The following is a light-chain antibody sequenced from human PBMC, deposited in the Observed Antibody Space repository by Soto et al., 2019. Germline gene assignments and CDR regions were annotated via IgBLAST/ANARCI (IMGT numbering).Light chain of an antibody. CDR3: MQGLQTPPYT. CDR1: QSLLHSNGNNY. J-gene: IGKJ2*01. V-gene: IGKV2-28*01. Sequence: DIVITQSPLFLPVTPGEPASISCRSCQSLLHSNGNNYLDWDLQKPGQSPQAPICLDSNWASGVPDRFRGSGSGTDFTLKTSRVEAEDVGVHHCMQGLQTPPYTFGQGTKLEIK. CDR2: LDS.